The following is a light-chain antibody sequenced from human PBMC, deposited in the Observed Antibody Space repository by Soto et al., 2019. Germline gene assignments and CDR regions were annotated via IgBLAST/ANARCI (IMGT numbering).Light chain of an antibody. CDR2: DAS. J-gene: IGKJ3*01. CDR1: QSVSSN. Sequence: EIVMTQSPATLSVSPGERATLSCRASQSVSSNLAWYQQKPGQAPRLLIYDASYRAPGVPARFIGGGSGTDFTLTITSLEPEDYAVYYCHQRSNWIFAFGPGTRVD. CDR3: HQRSNWIFA. V-gene: IGKV3-11*01.